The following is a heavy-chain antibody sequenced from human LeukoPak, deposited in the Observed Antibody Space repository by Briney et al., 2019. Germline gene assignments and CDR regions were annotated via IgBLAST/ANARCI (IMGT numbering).Heavy chain of an antibody. Sequence: PGGSLRLSCAASGFTFSSYEMNWVRQAPGKGLEWVPYISSSGSTIYYADSVKGRFTISRDNAKNSLYLQMNSLRAEDTAVYYCATSLSGWGSYYHRDVWGKGTTVTISS. J-gene: IGHJ6*03. CDR1: GFTFSSYE. D-gene: IGHD3-16*01. V-gene: IGHV3-48*03. CDR2: ISSSGSTI. CDR3: ATSLSGWGSYYHRDV.